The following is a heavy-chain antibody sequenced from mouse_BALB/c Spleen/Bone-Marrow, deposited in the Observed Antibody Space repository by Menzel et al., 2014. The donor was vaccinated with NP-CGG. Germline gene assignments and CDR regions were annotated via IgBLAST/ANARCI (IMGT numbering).Heavy chain of an antibody. V-gene: IGHV1-80*01. CDR2: IYPGDTDI. J-gene: IGHJ4*01. D-gene: IGHD1-1*01. Sequence: QVQLQQSGAELVRPGSSVEISCKASGYAFSNYWMNWVKQRPGQGLEWIGRIYPGDTDIHYNGKFKGKATLTADKSSSTAYMQLSSLTSEDSAVYFCASRGDYSYAMDYWGQGTSVTVSS. CDR1: GYAFSNYW. CDR3: ASRGDYSYAMDY.